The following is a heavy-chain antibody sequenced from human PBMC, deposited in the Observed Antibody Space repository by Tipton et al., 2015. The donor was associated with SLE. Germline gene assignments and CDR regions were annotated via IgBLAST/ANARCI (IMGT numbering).Heavy chain of an antibody. D-gene: IGHD2-15*01. CDR3: ATPGYCSGGSFYPALGY. CDR1: GGSFRGYY. V-gene: IGHV4-34*01. J-gene: IGHJ4*02. Sequence: TLSLTCAVYGGSFRGYYWSWIRQPPGKGLEWIGEINHSGSTNYNPSLKSRVIISVDTSKNQFSLKLSSVTAADTAVYYCATPGYCSGGSFYPALGYWGQGTLVTVSS. CDR2: INHSGST.